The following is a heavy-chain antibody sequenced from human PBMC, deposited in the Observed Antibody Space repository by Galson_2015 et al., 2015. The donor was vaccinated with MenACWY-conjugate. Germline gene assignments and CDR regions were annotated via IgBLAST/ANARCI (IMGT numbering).Heavy chain of an antibody. CDR3: VRVGKGTVDY. D-gene: IGHD1-1*01. V-gene: IGHV4-59*01. Sequence: LEWIGYISYSGSTNYHPSLKSRVTISVDTSKNQFSVKLTSVTAADTAVYYCVRVGKGTVDYWGQGTLVTVSS. CDR2: ISYSGST. J-gene: IGHJ4*02.